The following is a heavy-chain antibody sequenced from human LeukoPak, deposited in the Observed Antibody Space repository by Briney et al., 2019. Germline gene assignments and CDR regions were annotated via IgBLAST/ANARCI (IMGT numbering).Heavy chain of an antibody. D-gene: IGHD5-12*01. CDR2: IDPSDSYT. CDR1: GYSFTSYW. Sequence: GESLTISCKGSGYSFTSYWISWVRQMPGKGLEWMGRIDPSDSYTNYSPSFQGHVTISADKSISTAYLQWSSLKASDTAMYYCALGWVATNDYWGQGTLVTVSS. V-gene: IGHV5-10-1*01. CDR3: ALGWVATNDY. J-gene: IGHJ4*02.